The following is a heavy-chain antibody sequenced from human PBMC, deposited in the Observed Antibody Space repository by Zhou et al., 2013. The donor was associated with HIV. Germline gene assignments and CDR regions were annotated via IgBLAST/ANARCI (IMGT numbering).Heavy chain of an antibody. CDR2: IIPILGIA. V-gene: IGHV1-69*04. CDR1: GGTFSSYA. D-gene: IGHD4-17*01. CDR3: ASGDYGSSRYYYYYYMDV. J-gene: IGHJ6*03. Sequence: QVQLVQSGAEVKKPGSSVKVSCKASGGTFSSYAISWVRQAPGQGLEWMGRIIPILGIANYAQKFQGRVTITADKSTSTAYMELSSLRSEDTAVYYCASGDYGSSRYYYYYYMDVWGKGTTVTVSS.